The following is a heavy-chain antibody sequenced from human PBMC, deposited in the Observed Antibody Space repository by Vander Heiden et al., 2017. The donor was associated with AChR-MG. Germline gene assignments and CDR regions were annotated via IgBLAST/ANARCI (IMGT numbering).Heavy chain of an antibody. V-gene: IGHV3-49*05. J-gene: IGHJ6*02. CDR2: IRSKAYGGTT. CDR3: TTGEFFAGSTSTYYYYGMDV. CDR1: GSTFGDYA. Sequence: EVPLVASGGGLVKPGRSLRLSCTASGSTFGDYAMSCFRQAQGKGLEWVGFIRSKAYGGTTEYAASVKGRFTISRDDSKSIAYLQMNSLKTEDTAVYYCTTGEFFAGSTSTYYYYGMDVWGQGTTVTVSS. D-gene: IGHD2-2*01.